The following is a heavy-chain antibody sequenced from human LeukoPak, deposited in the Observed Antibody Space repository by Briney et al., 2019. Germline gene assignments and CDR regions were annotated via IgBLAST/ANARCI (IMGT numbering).Heavy chain of an antibody. D-gene: IGHD3-16*01. J-gene: IGHJ4*02. V-gene: IGHV4-38-2*02. CDR1: GFSISSGYF. CDR2: VYHSGTT. Sequence: SETLSLTCSVSGFSISSGYFWGWIRQPPGKGLEWIGRVYHSGTTNYDPSLKSRVTISVDTSRNQFSLKLSSVTAADTAVYYCARAREPLLYTYYFDYWGQGTLVTVSS. CDR3: ARAREPLLYTYYFDY.